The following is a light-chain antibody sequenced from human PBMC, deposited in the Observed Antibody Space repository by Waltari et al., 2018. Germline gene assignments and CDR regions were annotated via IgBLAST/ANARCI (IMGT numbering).Light chain of an antibody. V-gene: IGLV1-51*01. CDR1: ASNIGNNY. Sequence: QSVLTQPPSVSAAPGQKVTISCSGSASNIGNNYVSWYRQLPGKAPQPLIYDNNKRPSGIPDRFSGSKSGTSASLGIAGLQTGDEALYCCGAWDSSLSVYVFGSGTDLTVL. CDR3: GAWDSSLSVYV. CDR2: DNN. J-gene: IGLJ1*01.